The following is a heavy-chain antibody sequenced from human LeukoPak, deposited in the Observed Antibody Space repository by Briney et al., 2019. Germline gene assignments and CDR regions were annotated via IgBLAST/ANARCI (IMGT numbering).Heavy chain of an antibody. D-gene: IGHD2-21*01. CDR3: AKDGTFVVYYYYMDV. CDR2: IRYDGSNK. Sequence: GGSLRLSCAASGFTFSSYWMSWVRQAPGKGLEWVAFIRYDGSNKYYADSVKGRFTISRDNSKDMLYLQMNSLRAEDTAVYYCAKDGTFVVYYYYMDVWGKGTTVTVSS. CDR1: GFTFSSYW. J-gene: IGHJ6*03. V-gene: IGHV3-30*02.